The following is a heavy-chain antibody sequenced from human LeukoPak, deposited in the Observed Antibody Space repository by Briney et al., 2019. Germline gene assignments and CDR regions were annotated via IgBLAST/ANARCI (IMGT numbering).Heavy chain of an antibody. CDR1: GFTFSNYD. CDR3: ARGEEKATITALDS. CDR2: ISSSSSYI. J-gene: IGHJ4*02. D-gene: IGHD5-24*01. V-gene: IGHV3-21*01. Sequence: GGSLRLSCAASGFTFSNYDMHWVRQAPGKGLEWVSAISSSSSYIYYADSVKGRFTISRDNAENSLYLQMNSLRAVDTAVYFCARGEEKATITALDSWGQGTLVTVSS.